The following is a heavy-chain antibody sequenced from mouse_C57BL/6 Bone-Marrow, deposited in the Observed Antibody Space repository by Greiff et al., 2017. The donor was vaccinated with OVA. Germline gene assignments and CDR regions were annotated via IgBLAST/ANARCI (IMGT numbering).Heavy chain of an antibody. J-gene: IGHJ2*01. Sequence: EVQRVESGGDLVKPGGSLKLSCAASGFTFSSYGMSWVRQTPDQRLEWVATISSGGSYTYYPDSVKGRFTISRDNAKNTLYLQMSSLKSEDTAMYYCARRRPNWDGGYYFDYWGQGTTLTVSS. CDR2: ISSGGSYT. V-gene: IGHV5-6*01. CDR1: GFTFSSYG. D-gene: IGHD4-1*01. CDR3: ARRRPNWDGGYYFDY.